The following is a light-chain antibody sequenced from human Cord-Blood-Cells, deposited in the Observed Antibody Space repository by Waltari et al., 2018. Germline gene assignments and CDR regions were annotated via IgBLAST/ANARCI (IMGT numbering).Light chain of an antibody. CDR2: AAS. CDR3: QKYNSAPPT. Sequence: DIQMTQSPSSLSASVGDRVTITCRASQGISNYLAWYQQKPGKVPKLLIYAASTLQSGGPSRVSGSGSGTDFTLTISSLQPEDVATYYCQKYNSAPPTFGQGTKVEIK. J-gene: IGKJ1*01. CDR1: QGISNY. V-gene: IGKV1-27*01.